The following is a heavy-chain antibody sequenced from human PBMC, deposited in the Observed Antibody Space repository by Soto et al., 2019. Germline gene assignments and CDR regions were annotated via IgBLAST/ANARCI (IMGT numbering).Heavy chain of an antibody. J-gene: IGHJ4*02. CDR2: VYNSGST. CDR3: ARYSSEAVAGYTLDN. Sequence: SETLSLTCTVSGGSISSNYWTWIRQPPGKGLEWIGYVYNSGSTNYNPSLKSRVTISEDTSKSQFSLKVNSMTAADTAVYYCARYSSEAVAGYTLDNWGQGILVTVSS. V-gene: IGHV4-59*01. D-gene: IGHD6-13*01. CDR1: GGSISSNY.